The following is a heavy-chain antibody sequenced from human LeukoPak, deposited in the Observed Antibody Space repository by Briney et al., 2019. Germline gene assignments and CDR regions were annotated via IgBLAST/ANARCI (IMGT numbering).Heavy chain of an antibody. D-gene: IGHD3-22*01. CDR3: ARGGYYDSSGYYGTGRLDLVDAFDI. Sequence: ASVKVSCKASGGTFSSYAVSWVRQAPGQGLEWMGRIIPILGIANYAQKFQGRVTITADKSTSTAYMELSSLRSEDTAVYYCARGGYYDSSGYYGTGRLDLVDAFDIWGQGTMVTVSS. V-gene: IGHV1-69*04. J-gene: IGHJ3*02. CDR1: GGTFSSYA. CDR2: IIPILGIA.